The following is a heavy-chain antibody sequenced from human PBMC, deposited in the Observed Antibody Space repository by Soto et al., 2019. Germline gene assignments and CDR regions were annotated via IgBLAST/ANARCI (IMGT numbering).Heavy chain of an antibody. CDR1: GYSFTSYW. CDR2: IYPGDSDT. CDR3: ASALGYCSSTSCYASEYFDY. D-gene: IGHD2-2*01. Sequence: PGESLKISCKGSGYSFTSYWIGWVRQMPGKGLEWMGIIYPGDSDTRYSPSFQGQVTISADKSISTAYLQWSSLKASDTAMYYCASALGYCSSTSCYASEYFDYWGQGTLVTVSS. V-gene: IGHV5-51*01. J-gene: IGHJ4*02.